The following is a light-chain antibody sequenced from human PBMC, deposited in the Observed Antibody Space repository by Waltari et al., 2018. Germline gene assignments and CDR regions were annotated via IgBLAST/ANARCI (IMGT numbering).Light chain of an antibody. J-gene: IGKJ1*01. CDR3: QHYVRLPAT. CDR2: GAS. Sequence: IVLTQSTGTLSFSPGERATLPCRASQSVSRSLAWYQQKPGQAPKLLIYGASTRATGIPDRFTGSGSGTDFSLTISSLEPEDFAIYFCQHYVRLPATFGQGTKVEIK. V-gene: IGKV3-20*01. CDR1: QSVSRS.